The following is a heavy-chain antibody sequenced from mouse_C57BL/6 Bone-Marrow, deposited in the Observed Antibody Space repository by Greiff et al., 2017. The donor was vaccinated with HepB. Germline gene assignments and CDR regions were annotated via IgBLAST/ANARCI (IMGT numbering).Heavy chain of an antibody. Sequence: VQLKESGPGLVKPSQTVFLTCTVTGISITTGNYRWSWIRQFPGNKLEWIGYIYYSGTITYNPSLTSRTTITRDTPKNQFFLEMNSLPAEDTATYYCAREDLDYDLYYAMDYWGQGTSVTVSS. V-gene: IGHV3-5*01. CDR1: GISITTGNYR. CDR2: IYYSGTI. CDR3: AREDLDYDLYYAMDY. J-gene: IGHJ4*01. D-gene: IGHD2-4*01.